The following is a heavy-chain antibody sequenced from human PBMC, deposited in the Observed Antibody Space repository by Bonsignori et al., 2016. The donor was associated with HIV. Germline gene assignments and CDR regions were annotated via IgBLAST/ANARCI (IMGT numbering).Heavy chain of an antibody. Sequence: GGSLRLSCAASGFTFSSYGMHWVRQAPGKGLEWVAFIRYDGSNKYYADSVKGRFTISRDNSKNTLYLQMNSLRAEDTAVYYCAKGGLRITIFGVVKPMNYWGQGTLVTVSS. CDR1: GFTFSSYG. V-gene: IGHV3-30*02. D-gene: IGHD3-3*01. CDR2: IRYDGSNK. J-gene: IGHJ4*02. CDR3: AKGGLRITIFGVVKPMNY.